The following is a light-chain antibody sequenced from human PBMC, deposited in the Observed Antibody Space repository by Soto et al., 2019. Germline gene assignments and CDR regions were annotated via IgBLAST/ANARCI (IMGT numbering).Light chain of an antibody. CDR1: QSISSW. Sequence: DIQMTQSPSTLSAPVGDRVTITCRASQSISSWLAWYQQKPGKAPKLLIYDASRLESGVPSRFSGSGAWTEFTLTISRLQPDDFATHYCQQYNSYWTVGQGTKVDIK. J-gene: IGKJ1*01. V-gene: IGKV1-5*01. CDR2: DAS. CDR3: QQYNSYWT.